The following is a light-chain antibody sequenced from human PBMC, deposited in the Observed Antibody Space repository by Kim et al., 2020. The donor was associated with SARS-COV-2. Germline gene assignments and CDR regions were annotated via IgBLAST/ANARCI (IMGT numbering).Light chain of an antibody. J-gene: IGKJ2*04. Sequence: EIVMTQSPATLSVSPGERATLSCRASQSITSNLAWYQQKPGRAPRLLIYDASTRATGIPARFSGSGSGTEFSLTISSLQSEDFAVYYCQQYNNWPPCSFGQGTKLEI. CDR2: DAS. CDR3: QQYNNWPPCS. V-gene: IGKV3-15*01. CDR1: QSITSN.